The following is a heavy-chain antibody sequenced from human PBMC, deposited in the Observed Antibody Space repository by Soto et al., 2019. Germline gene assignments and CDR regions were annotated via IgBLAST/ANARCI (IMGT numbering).Heavy chain of an antibody. CDR1: GFSLTTRGVG. CDR3: AHRPRGYSYHFDY. D-gene: IGHD5-18*01. J-gene: IGHJ4*02. V-gene: IGHV2-5*02. Sequence: QITLKESGPTLVKPTQTLTLTCTFSGFSLTTRGVGVGWIRQPPGKALEWLALIYWDDDEGSSPSLKSRLTIPKDTSKNQLVLTMINMDPVDTATYYCAHRPRGYSYHFDYWGQGTLVTVSS. CDR2: IYWDDDE.